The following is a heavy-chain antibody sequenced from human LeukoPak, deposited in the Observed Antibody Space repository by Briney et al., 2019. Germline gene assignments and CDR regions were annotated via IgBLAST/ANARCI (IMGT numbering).Heavy chain of an antibody. V-gene: IGHV4-4*07. Sequence: KPSETLSLTCTVSGGSISSYYWSWIRQPAGKGLEWIGRIYTSGSTNYNPSLKSRVTMSVDTSKNQFSLKLSSVTAADTAVYYCARDQLFYGSGSYYYYYYYMDVWGKGTTVTISS. J-gene: IGHJ6*03. CDR2: IYTSGST. D-gene: IGHD3-10*01. CDR3: ARDQLFYGSGSYYYYYYYMDV. CDR1: GGSISSYY.